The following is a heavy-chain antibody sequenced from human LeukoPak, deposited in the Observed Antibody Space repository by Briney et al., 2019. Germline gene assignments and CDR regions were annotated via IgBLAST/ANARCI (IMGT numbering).Heavy chain of an antibody. CDR1: GYTFVSYL. D-gene: IGHD3-22*01. CDR3: ARPTPEDHETSGSINSVYLFHY. Sequence: ASVKVSCKASGYTFVSYLIHWVREAPGQGLEWMGIISPNNGDTQYAPKFRGRVTMTRDMSTSTVYMQLNSLRSEDTAVYYCARPTPEDHETSGSINSVYLFHYWGQGTLVTVSS. V-gene: IGHV1-46*01. CDR2: ISPNNGDT. J-gene: IGHJ4*02.